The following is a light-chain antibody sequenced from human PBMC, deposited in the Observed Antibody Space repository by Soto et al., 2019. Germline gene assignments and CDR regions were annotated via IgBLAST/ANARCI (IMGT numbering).Light chain of an antibody. CDR1: QSVSSSY. J-gene: IGKJ1*01. CDR2: GAS. V-gene: IGKV3-20*01. CDR3: HQYGNSPPGT. Sequence: EIVLTQSPGTLSLSPGQRATLSCRASQSVSSSYLAWYQQKPGQAPRLLMYGASSRATGIPDRFSGSGSGTDFTLTINRLQPEEFAVYYCHQYGNSPPGTFGRGTKVEIK.